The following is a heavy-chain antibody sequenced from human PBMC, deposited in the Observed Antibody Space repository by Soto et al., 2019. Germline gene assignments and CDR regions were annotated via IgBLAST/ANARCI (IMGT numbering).Heavy chain of an antibody. CDR2: IYYSGST. CDR3: ATTPRYGYYYYYMDV. D-gene: IGHD2-15*01. J-gene: IGHJ6*03. V-gene: IGHV4-59*01. CDR1: GGSISSYY. Sequence: SETLSLTCTVSGGSISSYYWSWIRQPPGKGLEWIGYIYYSGSTNYNPSLKSRVTISVDTSKNQFSLKLSSVTAADTAVYYCATTPRYGYYYYYMDVWGKGTTVTVSS.